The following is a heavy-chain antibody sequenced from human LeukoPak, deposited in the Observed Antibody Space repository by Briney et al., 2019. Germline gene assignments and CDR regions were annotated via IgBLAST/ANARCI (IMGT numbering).Heavy chain of an antibody. CDR2: INPSGTST. Sequence: ASVKVSCKASGYTFSDYYIHWVRQAPGQGLEWMGIINPSGTSTSYAQKFQGRVTVTRDTSTSTVYMELSSLRSEDSAVYYCAREEEGGHFDYWGQGTLVTVSS. V-gene: IGHV1-46*01. CDR1: GYTFSDYY. D-gene: IGHD3-16*01. J-gene: IGHJ4*02. CDR3: AREEEGGHFDY.